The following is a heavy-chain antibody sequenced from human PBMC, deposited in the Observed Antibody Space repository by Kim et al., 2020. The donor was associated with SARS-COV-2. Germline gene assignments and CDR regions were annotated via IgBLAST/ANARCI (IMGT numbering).Heavy chain of an antibody. Sequence: GGSLRLSCAASGFTFSSFWMTWVRQAPGKGLEWVANINQDGSEKYYVDSVKGRFTISRDNAKNSLNLQMNSLRAEDTAVYYCARDHPADGLFLDYWGQGTLVTVSS. CDR3: ARDHPADGLFLDY. D-gene: IGHD3-3*01. CDR2: INQDGSEK. CDR1: GFTFSSFW. V-gene: IGHV3-7*01. J-gene: IGHJ4*02.